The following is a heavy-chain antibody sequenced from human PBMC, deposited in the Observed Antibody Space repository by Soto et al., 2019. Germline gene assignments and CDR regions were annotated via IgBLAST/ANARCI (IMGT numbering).Heavy chain of an antibody. CDR1: GFTFSRHA. Sequence: QVQLVESGGGEVQPGGSLRLSCAASGFTFSRHAIHWVRLTPGRGLEWVLAISRDGSYIYYTDSVKGRFTVPRDNSKNTVFVQMTRLIPDDTALYFCARTRNGGVADSFDSWGQGTRITVSS. D-gene: IGHD3-3*01. CDR2: ISRDGSYI. J-gene: IGHJ5*01. CDR3: ARTRNGGVADSFDS. V-gene: IGHV3-30*04.